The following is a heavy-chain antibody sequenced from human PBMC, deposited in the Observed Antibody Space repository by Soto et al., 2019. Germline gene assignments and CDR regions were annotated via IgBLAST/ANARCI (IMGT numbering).Heavy chain of an antibody. V-gene: IGHV4-31*03. Sequence: QVQLQESGPGLVKPSQTLSLTCTVSGGSINSGGYCWSWIRQHPGKGLDWIGCISYGGSTSYNPSLKGGVTISVDTSKNQCSRKLTSVTAADAAVYYCSRGILVWGQGALITVSS. J-gene: IGHJ4*02. D-gene: IGHD5-18*01. CDR3: SRGILV. CDR1: GGSINSGGYC. CDR2: ISYGGST.